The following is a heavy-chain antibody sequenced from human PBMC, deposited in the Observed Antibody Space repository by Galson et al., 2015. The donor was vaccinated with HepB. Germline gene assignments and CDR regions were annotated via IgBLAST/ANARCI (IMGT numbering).Heavy chain of an antibody. J-gene: IGHJ4*02. CDR2: IYYSGST. CDR1: GGSISSSSYY. D-gene: IGHD2-21*02. CDR3: ARHNPTLVTVRAVSGRFDY. Sequence: LSLTCTVSGGSISSSSYYWGWIRQPPGKGLEWIGSIYYSGSTYYNPSLKSRVTISVDTSKNQFSLKLSSVTAADTAVYYCARHNPTLVTVRAVSGRFDYWGQGTLVTVSS. V-gene: IGHV4-39*01.